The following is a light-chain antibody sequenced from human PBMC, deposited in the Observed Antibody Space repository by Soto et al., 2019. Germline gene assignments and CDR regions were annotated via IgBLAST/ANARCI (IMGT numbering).Light chain of an antibody. CDR2: AAS. CDR3: QEYNSYTGT. Sequence: DIQMTQSTSTLSAAVGDRVTITCRASQGISSYLAWYQQKPGKAPKLLIYAASTLQSGVPSRFSGSGSGTEFTLTISSPQPDDFGTYYCQEYNSYTGTFGPGTKVDIK. V-gene: IGKV1-9*01. J-gene: IGKJ1*01. CDR1: QGISSY.